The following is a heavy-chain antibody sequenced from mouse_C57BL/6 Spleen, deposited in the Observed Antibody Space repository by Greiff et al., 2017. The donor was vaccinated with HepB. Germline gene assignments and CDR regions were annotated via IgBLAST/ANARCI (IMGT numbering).Heavy chain of an antibody. CDR1: GFTFSDYG. J-gene: IGHJ3*01. V-gene: IGHV5-15*01. Sequence: DVKLVESGGGLVQPGGSLKLSCAASGFTFSDYGMAWVRQAPRKGPEWVAFISNLAYSIYYADTVTGRFTISRENAKNTLYLEMSSLRSEDTAMYYCAREGDWDEAWFAYWGQGTLVTVSA. D-gene: IGHD4-1*01. CDR2: ISNLAYSI. CDR3: AREGDWDEAWFAY.